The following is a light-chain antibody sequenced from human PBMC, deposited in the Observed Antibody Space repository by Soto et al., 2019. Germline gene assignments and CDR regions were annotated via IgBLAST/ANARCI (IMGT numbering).Light chain of an antibody. J-gene: IGLJ1*01. Sequence: SALTQPASVSGSPGQSIPISCTGTSSDVGSYNLVSWYQQHPGKAPKLMIYEGSKRPSGVSNRFSGSKSGNTASLTISGLQAEDEADYYCCSYAGRITYVFGTGTKLTVL. CDR3: CSYAGRITYV. CDR1: SSDVGSYNL. V-gene: IGLV2-23*01. CDR2: EGS.